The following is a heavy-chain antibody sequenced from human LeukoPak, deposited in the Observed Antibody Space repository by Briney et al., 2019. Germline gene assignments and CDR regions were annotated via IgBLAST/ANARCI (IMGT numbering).Heavy chain of an antibody. CDR1: GFSFSNHG. V-gene: IGHV3-33*01. CDR2: IWYDGSNK. D-gene: IGHD3-10*02. CDR3: ARDFVPPAINYAMDV. Sequence: GGSLRLSCAASGFSFSNHGIHWVRQAPGKGLEWVSLIWYDGSNKYYADSVKGRFTISRDNAKNSLYLQMNSLRAEDTAVYYCARDFVPPAINYAMDVWGRGTTVTVSS. J-gene: IGHJ6*02.